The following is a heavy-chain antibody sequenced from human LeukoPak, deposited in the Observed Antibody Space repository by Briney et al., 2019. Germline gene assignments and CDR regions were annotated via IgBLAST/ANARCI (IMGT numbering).Heavy chain of an antibody. D-gene: IGHD2-2*01. J-gene: IGHJ4*02. Sequence: PGGSLRLSCSASGFTFSRDSMNWVRQAPGKGLEWVSYISGGGSPIYYADSVRGRFTISRDNAKNSLYLQMNSLRAEDTAVYYCAKDRAGYCSSTSCPEEVDYWGQGTLVTVSS. CDR1: GFTFSRDS. CDR2: ISGGGSPI. CDR3: AKDRAGYCSSTSCPEEVDY. V-gene: IGHV3-48*01.